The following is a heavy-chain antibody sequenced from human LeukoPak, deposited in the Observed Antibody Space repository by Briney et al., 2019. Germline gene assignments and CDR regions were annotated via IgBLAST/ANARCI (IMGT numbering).Heavy chain of an antibody. CDR3: AKAGYSSSWGDY. V-gene: IGHV3-23*01. D-gene: IGHD6-13*01. CDR1: GFTFSSYA. CDR2: ISGSGGST. Sequence: GGSLRLSCAAPGFTFSSYAMSWVRQAPGKGLEWVSAISGSGGSTYYADSVKGRFTISRDNSKNTLYLQMNSLRAEDTAVYYCAKAGYSSSWGDYWGQGTLVTVSS. J-gene: IGHJ4*02.